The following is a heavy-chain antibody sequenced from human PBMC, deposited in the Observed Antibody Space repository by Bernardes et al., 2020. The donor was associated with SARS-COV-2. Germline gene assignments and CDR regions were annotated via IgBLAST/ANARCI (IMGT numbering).Heavy chain of an antibody. Sequence: ASVKVSCKASSYSFSKYGFHWVRRAPGQGLEWMGWITTYNGKTNYAQKFQGRITMSRDTSRSTAYMELRRLTSEDTAVYYCARDALEYSGYDHPYFYFGLDGWGEGRTLSVAT. CDR1: SYSFSKYG. CDR2: ITTYNGKT. CDR3: ARDALEYSGYDHPYFYFGLDG. J-gene: IGHJ6*04. V-gene: IGHV1-18*01. D-gene: IGHD5-12*01.